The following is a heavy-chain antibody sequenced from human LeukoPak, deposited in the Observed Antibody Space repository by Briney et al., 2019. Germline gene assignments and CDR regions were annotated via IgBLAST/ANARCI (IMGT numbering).Heavy chain of an antibody. V-gene: IGHV7-4-1*02. CDR3: ARGPVYYYDSSGYHPHFDY. CDR1: GYTFTTYG. D-gene: IGHD3-22*01. Sequence: ASVKVSCKASGYTFTTYGMNWVRQAPGQGLEWMGWINTNTGNPTYAQGFTGRFVFSLDTSVSTAYLQISSLKAEDTAVYYCARGPVYYYDSSGYHPHFDYWGQGTLVTVSS. CDR2: INTNTGNP. J-gene: IGHJ4*02.